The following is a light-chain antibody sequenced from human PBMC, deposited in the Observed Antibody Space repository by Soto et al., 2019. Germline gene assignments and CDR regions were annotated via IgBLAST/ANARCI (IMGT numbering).Light chain of an antibody. CDR2: STS. CDR1: SSNIGSNT. J-gene: IGLJ1*01. Sequence: QSVLTQPPSASGTPGQIVAISCSGSSSNIGSNTVTWYQQLPGTAPKLLIYSTSQRSSEVPGRFSGSKSGASASLSISGLQSEDEADYYCAAWDDRLDVYVFGTGTKVTVL. V-gene: IGLV1-44*01. CDR3: AAWDDRLDVYV.